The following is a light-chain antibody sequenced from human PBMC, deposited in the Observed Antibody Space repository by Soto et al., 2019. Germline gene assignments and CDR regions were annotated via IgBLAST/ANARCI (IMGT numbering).Light chain of an antibody. CDR1: QSVSNN. V-gene: IGKV3-11*01. J-gene: IGKJ2*01. CDR2: DAS. Sequence: EIVLTQSPATLSLSPGERATLSCRASQSVSNNLGWYQQKPGQAPRLLIYDASNRATDNPARFSGSGSGTDFTLTINRLEPEDFAVYYCQQRSNGPRTFGQETKLEIK. CDR3: QQRSNGPRT.